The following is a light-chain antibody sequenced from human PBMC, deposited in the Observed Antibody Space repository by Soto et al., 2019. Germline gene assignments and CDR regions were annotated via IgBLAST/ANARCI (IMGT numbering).Light chain of an antibody. V-gene: IGKV3-20*01. CDR2: GAS. CDR1: QSVGSK. CDR3: QQYGSSFAT. Sequence: EIVLTQSPGTLSLSPGERATLSCRASQSVGSKLAWYRQTPGQPPRLLIYGASTTATDTPARFSGSGAGTVFALIISRLEPVDFAVYYCQQYGSSFATFGQGTQVE. J-gene: IGKJ1*01.